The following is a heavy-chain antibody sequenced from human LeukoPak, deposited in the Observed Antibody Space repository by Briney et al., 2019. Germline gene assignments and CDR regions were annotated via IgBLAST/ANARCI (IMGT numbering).Heavy chain of an antibody. V-gene: IGHV3-72*01. Sequence: GGSLRLSCAASGFTFSDHFMDWVRQAPGKGLEWAGRIRKRPNSYTTEYAASVQGRFAISRDDSKNSLYLQMNSLKTQDTAVYYFSRVSTTVAGSDYLDYWGQGTQVTISS. D-gene: IGHD6-19*01. CDR1: GFTFSDHF. CDR3: SRVSTTVAGSDYLDY. CDR2: IRKRPNSYTT. J-gene: IGHJ4*02.